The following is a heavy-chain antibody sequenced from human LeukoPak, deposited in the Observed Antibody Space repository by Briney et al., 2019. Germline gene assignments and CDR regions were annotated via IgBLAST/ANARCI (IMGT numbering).Heavy chain of an antibody. CDR2: IDWDDDK. CDR3: ARISDHYDSSGYSVFDY. Sequence: SGPTLVNPTQTLTLTCTFSGFPLRSSGMCVSWIRQPPGKALEWLARIDWDDDKYYSTSLKTRLTISKDTSKNQVVLTMTNMDPVDTATYYCARISDHYDSSGYSVFDYWGQGILVTVSS. CDR1: GFPLRSSGMC. D-gene: IGHD3-22*01. V-gene: IGHV2-70*11. J-gene: IGHJ4*02.